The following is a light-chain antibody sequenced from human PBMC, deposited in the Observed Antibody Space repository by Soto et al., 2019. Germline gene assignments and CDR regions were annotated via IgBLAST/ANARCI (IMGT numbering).Light chain of an antibody. J-gene: IGKJ1*01. Sequence: VLTLSPGTLTVSPGEGATLSCRVSQSIRSNLAWYQQRPGQPPRFLIYDATNRATGTPARFSGSGSGTDFTLIISNLQPDDFATYYSQEFKYYVWTFGQGSKADVK. CDR2: DAT. CDR1: QSIRSN. V-gene: IGKV3-11*01. CDR3: QEFKYYVWT.